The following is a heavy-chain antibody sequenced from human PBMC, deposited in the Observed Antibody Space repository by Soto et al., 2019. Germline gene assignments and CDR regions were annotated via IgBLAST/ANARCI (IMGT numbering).Heavy chain of an antibody. V-gene: IGHV1-58*01. J-gene: IGHJ6*02. CDR3: PADTPAGRLAYYYGMDV. CDR1: GFTFTSSA. CDR2: IVVGSGNT. D-gene: IGHD6-13*01. Sequence: SVEVSCKXSGFTFTSSAVQWVRQARGQRLEWIGWIVVGSGNTNYAQKFQERVTITRDMSTSTAYMELSSLRSEDTAVYYCPADTPAGRLAYYYGMDVWGQGTTVTVSS.